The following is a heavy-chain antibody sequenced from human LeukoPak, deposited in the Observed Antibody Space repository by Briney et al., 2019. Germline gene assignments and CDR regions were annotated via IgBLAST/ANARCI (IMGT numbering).Heavy chain of an antibody. D-gene: IGHD1-1*01. Sequence: GGSLRLSCAASGFAFRNYAMTWVRQAPGKGLEWVAAISDSGAKTSYADSVKGRYTISRDNSKNMLYLQMNSLRVDDTAVYSGARAWKCDCWGQGTLATVSS. CDR3: ARAWKCDC. J-gene: IGHJ4*02. CDR2: ISDSGAKT. V-gene: IGHV3-23*01. CDR1: GFAFRNYA.